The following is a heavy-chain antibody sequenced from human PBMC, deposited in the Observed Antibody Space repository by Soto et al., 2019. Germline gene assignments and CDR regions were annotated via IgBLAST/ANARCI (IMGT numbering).Heavy chain of an antibody. Sequence: SETLSLTCTVSGSSISGYYWSWIRQPPGKGLEWIGYIYYSGSTSYNPSLKSRLTISVDTSKNQFSLRLTSVTAADTAVYFCAREGNLGRWIQPLDSWGQGTLVTVSS. V-gene: IGHV4-59*01. CDR2: IYYSGST. D-gene: IGHD2-2*03. J-gene: IGHJ4*02. CDR1: GSSISGYY. CDR3: AREGNLGRWIQPLDS.